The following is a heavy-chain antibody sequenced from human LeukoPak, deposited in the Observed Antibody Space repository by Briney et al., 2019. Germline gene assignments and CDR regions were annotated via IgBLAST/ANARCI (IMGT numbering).Heavy chain of an antibody. CDR3: ARDRIAAPDDFDY. V-gene: IGHV1-2*02. J-gene: IGHJ4*02. CDR1: GYTFTDYY. Sequence: ASVKVSCKASGYTFTDYYIHWVRQAPGQGLEWMGWVNPNNGGTNYAQKFQGRVTMTGDTSISTAYMEVSSLRSGDTAVYHCARDRIAAPDDFDYWGQGTPVTVSS. D-gene: IGHD6-13*01. CDR2: VNPNNGGT.